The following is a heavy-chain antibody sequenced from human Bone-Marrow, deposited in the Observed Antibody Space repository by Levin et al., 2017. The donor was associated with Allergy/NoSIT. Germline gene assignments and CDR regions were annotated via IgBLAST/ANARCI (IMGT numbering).Heavy chain of an antibody. CDR3: TRGPPNRSAYDS. D-gene: IGHD6-6*01. V-gene: IGHV3-74*01. CDR2: INGDGSDT. J-gene: IGHJ5*01. Sequence: GGSLRLSCVASGFPFTTYWMHWVRQVPGKGLLWVSRINGDGSDTIYADSVKGRFTISRDNVENTVHLQTNSLRVDDTAIYYCTRGPPNRSAYDSWGQGILVTVSS. CDR1: GFPFTTYW.